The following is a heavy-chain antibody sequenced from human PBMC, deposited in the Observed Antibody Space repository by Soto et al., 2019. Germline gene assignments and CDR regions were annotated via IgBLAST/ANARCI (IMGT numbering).Heavy chain of an antibody. Sequence: QVQLVQSGDEVKKSGASVKVSCKASGYTFSNYGISWVRQAPGQGLEWMGWISGYNGRTAYAQNVQGRVTMTIDTPTRTVFMELTSLRSHATAVYYCARDEGIRGFDAWGQGTLVTVSS. CDR3: ARDEGIRGFDA. J-gene: IGHJ4*02. V-gene: IGHV1-18*04. CDR2: ISGYNGRT. CDR1: GYTFSNYG. D-gene: IGHD3-10*01.